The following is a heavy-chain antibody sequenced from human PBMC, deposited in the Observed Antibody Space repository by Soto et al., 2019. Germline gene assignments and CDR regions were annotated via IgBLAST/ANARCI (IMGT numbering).Heavy chain of an antibody. CDR2: TYYKSKWNN. CDR1: GDSVSSNSAG. D-gene: IGHD3-10*01. J-gene: IGHJ6*02. Sequence: PSQTLSLTCVISGDSVSSNSAGLNWIRQSPSRGLEWLGRTYYKSKWNNDYALSVKSRITINPDTSKNQFSLRLYSVTPEDTAVYYCTGITWFRGMDVWGQGTPVTVSS. V-gene: IGHV6-1*01. CDR3: TGITWFRGMDV.